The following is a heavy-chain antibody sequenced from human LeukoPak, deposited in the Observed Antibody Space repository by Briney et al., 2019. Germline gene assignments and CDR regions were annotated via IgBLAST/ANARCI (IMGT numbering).Heavy chain of an antibody. CDR2: MNPNSGNT. Sequence: ASVKVSCKVSGYTLTELSMHWVRQATGQGLEWMGWMNPNSGNTGYAQKFQGRVTMTRNTSISTAYMELSSLRSEDTAVYYCASLYGQYYYMDVWGKGTTVTVSS. V-gene: IGHV1-8*01. CDR3: ASLYGQYYYMDV. J-gene: IGHJ6*03. D-gene: IGHD2/OR15-2a*01. CDR1: GYTLTELS.